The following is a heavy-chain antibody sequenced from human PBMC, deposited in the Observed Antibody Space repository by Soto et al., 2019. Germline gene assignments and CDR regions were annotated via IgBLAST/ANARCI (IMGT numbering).Heavy chain of an antibody. CDR1: GCSIRSFRYY. CDR2: IYYSGST. V-gene: IGHV4-31*03. Sequence: SDTLSLTCTVSGCSIRSFRYYWSWIRQHPGRGLEWIGHIYYSGSTYYNPSLKSRVTISVDTSKNQFSLKLSSVTAADTAVYYCARETWGGDSSGYCRLNWFDPWGQGTLVTVSS. CDR3: ARETWGGDSSGYCRLNWFDP. D-gene: IGHD3-22*01. J-gene: IGHJ5*02.